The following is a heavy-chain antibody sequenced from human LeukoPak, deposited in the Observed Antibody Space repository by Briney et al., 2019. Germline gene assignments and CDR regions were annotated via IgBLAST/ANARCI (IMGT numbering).Heavy chain of an antibody. Sequence: SETLSLTCTVSGDSISNHYWSWIRQSPGMGLEWIGYISYNGSTSYNPSLRSRVTISGDTSKNHFSLKLSSVTAANTALYYCARDSYYGSASSHLDYWGQGTLVTVSS. J-gene: IGHJ4*02. CDR3: ARDSYYGSASSHLDY. CDR1: GDSISNHY. CDR2: ISYNGST. D-gene: IGHD3-10*01. V-gene: IGHV4-59*11.